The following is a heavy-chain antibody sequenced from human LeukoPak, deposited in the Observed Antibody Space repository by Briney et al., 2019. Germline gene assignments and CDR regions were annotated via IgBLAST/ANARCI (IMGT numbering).Heavy chain of an antibody. CDR2: INHSGST. J-gene: IGHJ6*04. CDR3: ARGRKWDTAMVSHYYGMDV. Sequence: SETLSLTCAVYGGSFSGYYWSWIRRPPGKGLEWIGEINHSGSTSYNPSLKSRVTISVDTSKNQFSLKLSSVTAADTAVYYCARGRKWDTAMVSHYYGMDVWGKGTTVTVSS. D-gene: IGHD5-18*01. V-gene: IGHV4-34*01. CDR1: GGSFSGYY.